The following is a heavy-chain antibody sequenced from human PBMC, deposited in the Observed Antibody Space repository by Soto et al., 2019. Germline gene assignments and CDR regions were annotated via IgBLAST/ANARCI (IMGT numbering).Heavy chain of an antibody. CDR3: ASFSNYDFWSGYYTPYYYYGMDV. CDR2: ISSSSSYI. CDR1: GFTFSSYS. J-gene: IGHJ6*02. Sequence: GGSLRLSCAASGFTFSSYSMNWVRQAPGKGLEWVSSISSSSSYIYYADSVKGRFTISRDNAKNSLYLQMNSLRAEDTAVYYCASFSNYDFWSGYYTPYYYYGMDVWGQGTTVTVSS. D-gene: IGHD3-3*01. V-gene: IGHV3-21*01.